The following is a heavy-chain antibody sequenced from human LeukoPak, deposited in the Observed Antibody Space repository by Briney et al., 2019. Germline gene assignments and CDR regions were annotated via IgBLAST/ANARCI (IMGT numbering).Heavy chain of an antibody. D-gene: IGHD2-2*01. V-gene: IGHV1-46*01. CDR3: ARGSQLTPNWFDP. CDR2: INPSGGST. Sequence: ASVKVSCKASGYTFTSYYMHWVRQAPGQGLEWMGIINPSGGSTSYAQKFQGRVTMTRDTSISTAYMELSRLRSDDTAVYYCARGSQLTPNWFDPWGQGTLVTVSS. J-gene: IGHJ5*02. CDR1: GYTFTSYY.